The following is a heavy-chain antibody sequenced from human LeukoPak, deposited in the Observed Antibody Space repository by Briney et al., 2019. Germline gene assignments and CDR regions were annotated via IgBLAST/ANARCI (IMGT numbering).Heavy chain of an antibody. V-gene: IGHV4-4*09. Sequence: SETLSLTCTVSGGSISNSYWSWLRQPPGKRLEWIGYIYISGSTNYNPSLKSRVTISLDTSRNQFSLKLNSVTAADTAVYFCARHLDYWNFMFDYWGQGTLVTVSS. CDR3: ARHLDYWNFMFDY. J-gene: IGHJ4*02. D-gene: IGHD1-7*01. CDR1: GGSISNSY. CDR2: IYISGST.